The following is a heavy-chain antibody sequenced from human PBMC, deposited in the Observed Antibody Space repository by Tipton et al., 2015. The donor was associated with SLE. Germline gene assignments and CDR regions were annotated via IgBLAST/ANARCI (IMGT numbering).Heavy chain of an antibody. D-gene: IGHD3-10*01. CDR3: ARTSGSYMDY. CDR2: IYHSGGT. V-gene: IGHV4-59*01. Sequence: TLSLTCTVSGGSISTYCWNWIRQPPGKGLEWIGYIYHSGGTNHSPSLRSRLTTSVDTSKNQFSLRLSSVTAADTAVYYCARTSGSYMDYWGQGTLVTVSS. CDR1: GGSISTYC. J-gene: IGHJ4*02.